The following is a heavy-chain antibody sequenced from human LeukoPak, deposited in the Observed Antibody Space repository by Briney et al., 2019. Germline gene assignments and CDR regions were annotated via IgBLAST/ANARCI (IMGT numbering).Heavy chain of an antibody. CDR1: GYSFTSYW. D-gene: IGHD3-16*02. J-gene: IGHJ4*02. Sequence: GESLKISCKGSGYSFTSYWIGWVRQMPGKGLEWMGIIYPGDSDTRYSPSFQGQVTISADKSISTAYLQWSSLKASDTAMYYCARGIGLRLGELSLAGIDYWGQGTLVTVSS. CDR3: ARGIGLRLGELSLAGIDY. V-gene: IGHV5-51*01. CDR2: IYPGDSDT.